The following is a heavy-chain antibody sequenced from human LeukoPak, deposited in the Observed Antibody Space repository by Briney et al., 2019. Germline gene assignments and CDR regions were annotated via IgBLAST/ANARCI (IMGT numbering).Heavy chain of an antibody. CDR2: IWYDGSNK. J-gene: IGHJ4*02. Sequence: HPGASLRLSCAASGFTFSSYAMSWVRQAPGKGLEWVAVIWYDGSNKYYADSVKGRFTISRDNSKNTLYLQMNSLRAEDTAVYYCARGSTEQTMVRNWGQGTLVTVSS. CDR1: GFTFSSYA. CDR3: ARGSTEQTMVRN. D-gene: IGHD3-10*01. V-gene: IGHV3-33*08.